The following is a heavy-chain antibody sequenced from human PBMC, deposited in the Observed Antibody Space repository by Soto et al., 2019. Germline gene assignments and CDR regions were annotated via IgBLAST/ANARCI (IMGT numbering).Heavy chain of an antibody. J-gene: IGHJ4*02. CDR3: ARVLYSKPHFDY. Sequence: QVQLVQSGAEVKKPRASVKVSCKSSGYTFARYAMHWVRQAPGPRLVWMGWMNGGNGYTKYSQKFQGRVTITRDTSASTAYMELSTVTSADTAVYYCARVLYSKPHFDYWGQGTLVTVSS. CDR1: GYTFARYA. CDR2: MNGGNGYT. D-gene: IGHD4-4*01. V-gene: IGHV1-3*01.